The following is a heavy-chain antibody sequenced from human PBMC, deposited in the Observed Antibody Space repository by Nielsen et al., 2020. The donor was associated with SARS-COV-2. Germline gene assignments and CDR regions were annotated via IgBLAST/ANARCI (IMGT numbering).Heavy chain of an antibody. V-gene: IGHV4-61*08. CDR3: ARGPQHSSSSGWYGYYFDY. Sequence: SETLSLTCTVSGGSISSGGYYWSWIRQHPGKGLEWIGYIYYSGSTNYNPSLKSRVTISVDTSKNQFSLKLSSVTAADTAVYYCARGPQHSSSSGWYGYYFDYWGQGTLVTVSS. CDR1: GGSISSGGYY. CDR2: IYYSGST. D-gene: IGHD6-19*01. J-gene: IGHJ4*02.